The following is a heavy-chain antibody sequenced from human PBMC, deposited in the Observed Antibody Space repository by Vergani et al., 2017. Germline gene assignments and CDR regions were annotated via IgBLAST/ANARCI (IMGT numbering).Heavy chain of an antibody. J-gene: IGHJ4*02. D-gene: IGHD3-10*01. V-gene: IGHV4-34*01. CDR1: GGSFSGYY. CDR2: INHSGST. Sequence: QVQLQQWGAGLLKPSETLSLTCAVYGGSFSGYYWSWIRQPPGKGLEWIGEINHSGSTNYNPSLKSRVTISVDTSKNQFSLKLSSATAADTAVYYCARGNRKITMVRGVIPHFDYWGQGTLVTVSS. CDR3: ARGNRKITMVRGVIPHFDY.